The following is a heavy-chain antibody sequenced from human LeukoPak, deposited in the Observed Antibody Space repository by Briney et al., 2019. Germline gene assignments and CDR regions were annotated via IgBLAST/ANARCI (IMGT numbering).Heavy chain of an antibody. J-gene: IGHJ4*02. CDR1: GYTFSIYS. V-gene: IGHV1-69*06. D-gene: IGHD2-15*01. CDR2: IIPMSNTV. Sequence: ASVKVSCKASGYTFSIYSISWVRQAPGLGLEWMGMIIPMSNTVDYAQRFQDRVTITADKSTGTAYMELSSLRSDDTAVYYCARGFCTSGHCYNDFDYWGQGTQVTVSS. CDR3: ARGFCTSGHCYNDFDY.